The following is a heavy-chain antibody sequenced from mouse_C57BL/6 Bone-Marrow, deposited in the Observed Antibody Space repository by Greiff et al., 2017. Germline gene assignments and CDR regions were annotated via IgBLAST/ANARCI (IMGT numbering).Heavy chain of an antibody. CDR2: IDPEIGDT. CDR3: STVDGNYFNF. J-gene: IGHJ2*01. Sequence: EVQLQQSGAELVRPGASVKLSCTASGFTFKDDYIHWVKQRPEQGLEWIGCIDPEIGDTAYASKFQGKATITSATSANTAYIQLSSLTTEDTAVYYCSTVDGNYFNFWGRGTALTVAS. D-gene: IGHD2-3*01. CDR1: GFTFKDDY. V-gene: IGHV14-4*01.